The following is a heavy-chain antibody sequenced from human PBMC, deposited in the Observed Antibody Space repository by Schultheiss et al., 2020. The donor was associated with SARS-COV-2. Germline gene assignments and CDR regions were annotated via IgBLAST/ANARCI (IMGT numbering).Heavy chain of an antibody. J-gene: IGHJ4*02. D-gene: IGHD2-21*01. V-gene: IGHV3-38-3*01. Sequence: GGSLRLSCAASGFTVSSNEMSWVRQAPGKGLEWVSSISGGSTYYADSRKGRFTISRDNSKNTLYMQMNSLRGEDTAVYYCATHVAYPTGVDYWGQGTLVTVSS. CDR1: GFTVSSNE. CDR3: ATHVAYPTGVDY. CDR2: ISGGST.